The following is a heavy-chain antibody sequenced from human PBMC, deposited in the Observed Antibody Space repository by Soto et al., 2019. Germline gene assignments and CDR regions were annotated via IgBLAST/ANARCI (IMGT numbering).Heavy chain of an antibody. CDR3: VSRLGYGYAMDV. V-gene: IGHV4-39*01. CDR2: IYFNGNT. CDR1: GDSISSGGYY. J-gene: IGHJ6*02. D-gene: IGHD5-12*01. Sequence: QLQLQESGPGLVKPSEILSLTCTVSGDSISSGGYYWGWIRQPPGKGLEWIGSIYFNGNTYYNPSLKSRVTLSRDTSRNQFSVRLISVTAADTAVYYCVSRLGYGYAMDVWGPGTTVTVSS.